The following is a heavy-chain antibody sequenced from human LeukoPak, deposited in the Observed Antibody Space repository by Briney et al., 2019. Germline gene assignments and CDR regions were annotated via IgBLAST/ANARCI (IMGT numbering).Heavy chain of an antibody. Sequence: ASVKVSCKVSGYTLTELSMHWVRQAPGKGLEWMGGFDPEDGETIYAQKFQGRVTMTEDTSTDTAYMELSSLRSEDTAVYYCATDLSSGYYYVNDYWGQGTLVTVSS. D-gene: IGHD3-22*01. V-gene: IGHV1-24*01. J-gene: IGHJ4*02. CDR1: GYTLTELS. CDR2: FDPEDGET. CDR3: ATDLSSGYYYVNDY.